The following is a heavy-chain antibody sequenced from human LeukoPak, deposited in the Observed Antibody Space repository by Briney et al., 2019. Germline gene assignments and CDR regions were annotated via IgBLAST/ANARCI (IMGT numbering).Heavy chain of an antibody. D-gene: IGHD1-26*01. Sequence: SGTLSLTCAVSGGSILTTNWWSWVREPPGKGLEWIGEVHLSGASNYNPSLKSRINMSIDKSKNQLSLELTSVTAADTAIYYCTRESGAFSPFGFWGQGTLVTVSS. J-gene: IGHJ4*02. CDR1: GGSILTTNW. CDR2: VHLSGAS. V-gene: IGHV4-4*02. CDR3: TRESGAFSPFGF.